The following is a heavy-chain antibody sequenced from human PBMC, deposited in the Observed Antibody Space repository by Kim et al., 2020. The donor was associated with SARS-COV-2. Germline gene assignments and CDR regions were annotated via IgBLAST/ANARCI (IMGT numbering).Heavy chain of an antibody. D-gene: IGHD4-17*01. Sequence: GGSLRLSCAASGFTFSSYAMHWVRQAPGKGLEWVSVISYDGSNKYYADSVKGRFTISRDNSKNTLYLQMNSLRAEDTAVYYCARGGRAYGDYFDYWGQGT. J-gene: IGHJ4*02. CDR3: ARGGRAYGDYFDY. CDR2: ISYDGSNK. V-gene: IGHV3-30-3*01. CDR1: GFTFSSYA.